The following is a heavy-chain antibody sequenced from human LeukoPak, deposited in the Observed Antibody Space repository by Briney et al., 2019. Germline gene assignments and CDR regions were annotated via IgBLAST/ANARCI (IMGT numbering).Heavy chain of an antibody. D-gene: IGHD3-22*01. J-gene: IGHJ4*02. Sequence: PGGSLRLSCAASGFTFNTYAMHWVRQAPGKGLEWVAVVSYDENNKYYADSVKGRFTISRDNSKNTLYLQMNSLRAEDTAVYYCARGHYYDSSGYLGIDYWGQGTLVTVSS. CDR3: ARGHYYDSSGYLGIDY. CDR1: GFTFNTYA. V-gene: IGHV3-30-3*01. CDR2: VSYDENNK.